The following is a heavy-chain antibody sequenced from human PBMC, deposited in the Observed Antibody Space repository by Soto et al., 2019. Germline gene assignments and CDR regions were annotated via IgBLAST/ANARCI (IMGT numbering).Heavy chain of an antibody. Sequence: GGSLRLSCAASGFTFSSYWMHWVRQAPGKGLAWVSCISSDGSYTNYADSVKGRFTISRDNAKNTLFLQMNSLRVEDTAVYYCARRLGYCSSTSCYSDYWGQGTLVTVSS. J-gene: IGHJ4*02. CDR3: ARRLGYCSSTSCYSDY. CDR1: GFTFSSYW. D-gene: IGHD2-2*01. V-gene: IGHV3-74*01. CDR2: ISSDGSYT.